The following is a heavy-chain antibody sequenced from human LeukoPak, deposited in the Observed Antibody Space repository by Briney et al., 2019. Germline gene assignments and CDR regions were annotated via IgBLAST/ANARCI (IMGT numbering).Heavy chain of an antibody. CDR1: GFTFSSYA. CDR2: ISSNGGST. D-gene: IGHD3-22*01. Sequence: GGSLRLSCSASGFTFSSYAMHWVRQAPGKGLEYVSAISSNGGSTYYADSVKGRFTISRDNSKNTLYLQMSSLRAEDTAVYYCAKPPSNYYDSSGYYWGTEYFQHWGQGTLVTVSS. V-gene: IGHV3-64D*06. J-gene: IGHJ1*01. CDR3: AKPPSNYYDSSGYYWGTEYFQH.